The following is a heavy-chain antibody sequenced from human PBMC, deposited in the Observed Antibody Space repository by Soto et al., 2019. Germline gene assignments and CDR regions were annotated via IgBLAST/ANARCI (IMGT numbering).Heavy chain of an antibody. V-gene: IGHV3-15*07. CDR1: GFTVSKAW. CDR3: TTAKSSAYDH. Sequence: PGGSLRLSCAASGFTVSKAWMNWRRQAPGKGLEWVGRIKSKADGGTTDYAAPVRGRFTISRDDSKNTLYLQMDNLKTEDTALYYCTTAKSSAYDHWGQGTLVTVSS. D-gene: IGHD6-19*01. J-gene: IGHJ4*02. CDR2: IKSKADGGTT.